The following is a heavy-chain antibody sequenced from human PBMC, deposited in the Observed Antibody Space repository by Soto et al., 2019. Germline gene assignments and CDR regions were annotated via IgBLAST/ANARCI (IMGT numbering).Heavy chain of an antibody. D-gene: IGHD3-16*01. CDR1: GFTFNNYA. Sequence: SLRLSCAASGFTFNNYAMSWVRQAPGKGLEWVSGISASGSTTFYADSVKGRFTVSRDFSKNTLSLQMDSLRAEDTAVYFCGKDPNGNYVGGFEFWGPGTMVTV. V-gene: IGHV3-23*01. CDR3: GKDPNGNYVGGFEF. J-gene: IGHJ3*01. CDR2: ISASGSTT.